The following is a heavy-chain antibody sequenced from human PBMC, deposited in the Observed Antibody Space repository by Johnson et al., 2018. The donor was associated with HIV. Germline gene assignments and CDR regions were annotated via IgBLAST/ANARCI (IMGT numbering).Heavy chain of an antibody. J-gene: IGHJ3*02. V-gene: IGHV3-20*04. CDR3: VRVCSNWDSSGLVDTFDM. D-gene: IGHD3-22*01. CDR2: INWNGGST. Sequence: VQLVESRGGAGRPGGSLRLSCAASGFTFDDYGMSWVRQAPGKGLEWVSRINWNGGSTSYADSVKGRFTISRDNSKNSLYLQMNSLRAEDTALYYCVRVCSNWDSSGLVDTFDMWGQGTMVTVSS. CDR1: GFTFDDYG.